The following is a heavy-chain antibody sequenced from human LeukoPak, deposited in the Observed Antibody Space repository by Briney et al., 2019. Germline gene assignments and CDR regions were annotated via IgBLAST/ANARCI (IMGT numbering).Heavy chain of an antibody. Sequence: PGGSLRLSCVASGFAFSSFTMNWVRQAPGKGLEWVSYISGSSSTIYYADSVKGRXTISRENAKNSLFLQMNSLRAEDTAVYYCARELAYWGQGTLVTVSS. CDR2: ISGSSSTI. CDR3: ARELAY. V-gene: IGHV3-48*01. CDR1: GFAFSSFT. J-gene: IGHJ4*02. D-gene: IGHD6-6*01.